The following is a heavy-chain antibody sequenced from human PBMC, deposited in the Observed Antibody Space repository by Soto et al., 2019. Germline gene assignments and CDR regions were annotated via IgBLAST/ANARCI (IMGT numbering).Heavy chain of an antibody. D-gene: IGHD3-10*01. CDR3: ARDRRDGETL. CDR2: ISRGVAI. V-gene: IGHV3-66*01. CDR1: GFYVSNYY. J-gene: IGHJ4*02. Sequence: EVQVVESGGGLVQPGGSLRLSCAASGFYVSNYYMSWFRQAPGKGLEWVSVISRGVAIYYADSVQGRFSTSRDISRNSVDLQMNSMRVDDTAVYYCARDRRDGETLWGQGGVVNVSS.